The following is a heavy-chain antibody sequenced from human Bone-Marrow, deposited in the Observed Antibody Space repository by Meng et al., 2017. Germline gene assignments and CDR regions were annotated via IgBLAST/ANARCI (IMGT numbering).Heavy chain of an antibody. CDR2: SRNNSGSI. D-gene: IGHD5-12*01. CDR1: GFCFRSYA. Sequence: GGGLGGAGGSLRRSCAPQGFCFRSYAMSCVRGAPGTGPGSVLFSRNNSGSIYYTDSVKGPFPSSRDNGKIPLYMQMNSLRTDETAVYFCALGRYGYGEYWGQGTLVTVSS. V-gene: IGHV3-21*01. J-gene: IGHJ4*02. CDR3: ALGRYGYGEY.